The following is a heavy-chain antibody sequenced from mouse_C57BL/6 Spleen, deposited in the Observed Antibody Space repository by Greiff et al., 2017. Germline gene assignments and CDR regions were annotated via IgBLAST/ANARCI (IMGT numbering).Heavy chain of an antibody. CDR2: IDPSDSYT. J-gene: IGHJ2*01. Sequence: QVQLQQPGAELVMPGASVKLSCKASGYTFTSYWMHWVKQRPGQGLEWIGEIDPSDSYTNYNQKFKGKSTLTVDKSSSTAYMQLSSLTSEDSAVYYCARYGTGGDYWGQGTTLTVSS. CDR3: ARYGTGGDY. CDR1: GYTFTSYW. D-gene: IGHD4-1*01. V-gene: IGHV1-69*01.